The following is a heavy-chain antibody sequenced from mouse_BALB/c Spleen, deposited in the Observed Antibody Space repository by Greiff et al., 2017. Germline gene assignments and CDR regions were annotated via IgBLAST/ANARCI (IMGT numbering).Heavy chain of an antibody. J-gene: IGHJ3*01. CDR3: ARCYYYGSSPFAY. CDR1: GYSFTGYY. V-gene: IGHV1S34*01. CDR2: ISCYNGAT. Sequence: LVKTGASVKISCKASGYSFTGYYMHWVKQSHGKSLEWIGYISCYNGATSYNQKFKGKATFTVDTSSSTAYMQFNSLTSEDSAVYYCARCYYYGSSPFAYWGQGTLVTVSA. D-gene: IGHD1-1*01.